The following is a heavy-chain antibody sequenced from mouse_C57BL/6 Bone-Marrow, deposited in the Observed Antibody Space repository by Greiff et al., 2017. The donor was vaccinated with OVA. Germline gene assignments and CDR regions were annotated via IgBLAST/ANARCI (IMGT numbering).Heavy chain of an antibody. Sequence: VQLQQSGAELARPGASVKLSCKASGYTFTSYGISWVKQRPGQGLEWIGEIYPRSGNTYYNEKFKGKATLTADKSSSTAYLELRSLTSEDSAVYFCARFTTVVEYYFDYWGQGTTLTVSS. CDR2: IYPRSGNT. D-gene: IGHD1-1*01. V-gene: IGHV1-81*01. J-gene: IGHJ2*01. CDR3: ARFTTVVEYYFDY. CDR1: GYTFTSYG.